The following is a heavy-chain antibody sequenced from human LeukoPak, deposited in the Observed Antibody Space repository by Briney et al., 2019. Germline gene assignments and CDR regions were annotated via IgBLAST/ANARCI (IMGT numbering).Heavy chain of an antibody. J-gene: IGHJ3*02. D-gene: IGHD3-22*01. CDR1: GGSMSSYY. V-gene: IGHV4-4*07. Sequence: SEILSLTCTVSGGSMSSYYWSWIRQPAGKGLEWIGRIYSSGSTHYNPSLKSRVTMSVDTSKNQFSLKLNSVTAADTDVYYCARISGYYYNDAFDIWGQGTMVTVSS. CDR2: IYSSGST. CDR3: ARISGYYYNDAFDI.